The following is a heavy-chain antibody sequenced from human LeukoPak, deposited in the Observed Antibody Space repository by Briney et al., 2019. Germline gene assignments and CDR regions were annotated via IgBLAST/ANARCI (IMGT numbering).Heavy chain of an antibody. CDR2: INPSGGST. CDR1: GYTFTTYY. D-gene: IGHD3-16*01. Sequence: GASVKVSCKASGYTFTTYYIHWVRQAPGQGLEWMGVINPSGGSTTYAQKFQGRVTMTRDTSTSTVYMELGSLISEDTAMYYCARRKGGSYVDYWGQGTLVTVSS. J-gene: IGHJ4*02. V-gene: IGHV1-46*01. CDR3: ARRKGGSYVDY.